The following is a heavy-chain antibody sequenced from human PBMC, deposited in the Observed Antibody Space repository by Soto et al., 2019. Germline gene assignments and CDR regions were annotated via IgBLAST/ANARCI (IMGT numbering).Heavy chain of an antibody. CDR2: IAFDGSQE. Sequence: QVQLVESGGGVVQPGRALRLSCAASGFSFNTSGMHWVRQAPGKGLEWVAVIAFDGSQEFYGDSVRGRFTISRDNTKNTLLLQMQRLTHEDTAVYYCATKVRVSNYLYYGRDVWGQWTTVTVSS. V-gene: IGHV3-30*03. J-gene: IGHJ6*02. CDR1: GFSFNTSG. CDR3: ATKVRVSNYLYYGRDV. D-gene: IGHD3-3*01.